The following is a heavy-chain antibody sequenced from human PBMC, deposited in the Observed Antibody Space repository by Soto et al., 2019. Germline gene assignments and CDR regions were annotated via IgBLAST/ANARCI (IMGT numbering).Heavy chain of an antibody. Sequence: GASVKVSCKASGGTFSSYAISWVRQAPGQGLEWMGGIFPIFGTANYAQKFQVRVTITADESTSTAYLELSSLISEDTALYYCARDSNGVVVVVAATNDLYYYAMDVWGQGTTVTVSS. CDR1: GGTFSSYA. CDR2: IFPIFGTA. V-gene: IGHV1-69*13. CDR3: ARDSNGVVVVVAATNDLYYYAMDV. D-gene: IGHD2-15*01. J-gene: IGHJ6*02.